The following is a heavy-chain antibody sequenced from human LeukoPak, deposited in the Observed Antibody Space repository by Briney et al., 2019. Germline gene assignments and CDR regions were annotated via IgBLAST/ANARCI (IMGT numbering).Heavy chain of an antibody. CDR1: GFTFSSYA. CDR3: ASHDYGGVVRSPVDY. V-gene: IGHV3-23*01. D-gene: IGHD4/OR15-4a*01. CDR2: ISGSGGST. Sequence: GGSLRLSCAASGFTFSSYAMSWVRQAPGKGLEWVSAISGSGGSTYYADSVKGRFTISRGNSKNTLYLQMNSLRAEDTAVYYCASHDYGGVVRSPVDYWGQGTLVTVSS. J-gene: IGHJ4*02.